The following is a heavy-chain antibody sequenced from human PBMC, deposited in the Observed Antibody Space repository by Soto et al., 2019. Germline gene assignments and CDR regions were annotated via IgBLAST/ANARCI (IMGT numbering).Heavy chain of an antibody. CDR2: IYYSGST. J-gene: IGHJ6*02. Sequence: PSETLSLTCTVSGGSISSSSYYWGWIRQPPGKGLEWIGSIYYSGSTYYNPSLKSRVTISVDTSTNQFSLKLSSVTAADTAVYYCAKRVIYDFWGFSASYYYGMDVWGQGTTVTVSS. V-gene: IGHV4-39*01. D-gene: IGHD3-3*01. CDR3: AKRVIYDFWGFSASYYYGMDV. CDR1: GGSISSSSYY.